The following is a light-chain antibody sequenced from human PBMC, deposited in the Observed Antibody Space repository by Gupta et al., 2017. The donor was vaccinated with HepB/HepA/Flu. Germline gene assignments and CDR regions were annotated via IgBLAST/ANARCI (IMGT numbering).Light chain of an antibody. V-gene: IGLV7-46*01. J-gene: IGLJ3*02. CDR2: DTN. CDR3: LLQFGEVWV. CDR1: TGTVTSSHY. Sequence: QAEVTQEPSLTVSPGRTVTLTCGSSTGTVTSSHYPYWFQQKPGQAPTTLIYDTNNKPSWIPARFSGSLFGGKATLTLSGAQPEEEADYYCLLQFGEVWVFGGGTKLTVL.